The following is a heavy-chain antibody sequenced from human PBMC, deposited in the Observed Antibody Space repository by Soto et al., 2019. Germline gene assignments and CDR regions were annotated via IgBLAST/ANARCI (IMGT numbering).Heavy chain of an antibody. J-gene: IGHJ4*02. CDR2: FGASCGGA. Sequence: PGKGLEWVSGFGASCGGANYTDAVKGRFTMSRDNSKSIVYLHMNSLRVEDTAIYYCARDPSGSGPDFDWWGQGVLVTVSS. V-gene: IGHV3-23*01. CDR3: ARDPSGSGPDFDW. D-gene: IGHD3-10*01.